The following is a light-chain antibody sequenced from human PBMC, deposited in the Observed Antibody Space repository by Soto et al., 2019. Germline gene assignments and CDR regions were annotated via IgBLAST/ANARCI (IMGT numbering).Light chain of an antibody. Sequence: DIQMTQSPSSLSASVGDRVTITCQASQEISNYLNWYPQKQGKAPQLLIYEASNLERGDPSRFSGRRSGTDFTFTISSLQPEDFATSCCQQYDHLPRTFGRGTKVEIK. V-gene: IGKV1-33*01. CDR2: EAS. J-gene: IGKJ1*01. CDR1: QEISNY. CDR3: QQYDHLPRT.